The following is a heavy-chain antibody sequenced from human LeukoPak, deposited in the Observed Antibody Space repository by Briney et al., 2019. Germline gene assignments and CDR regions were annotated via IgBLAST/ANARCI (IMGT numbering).Heavy chain of an antibody. CDR1: GFTVSSNS. Sequence: GGSLRLSCTVSGFTVSSNSMSWVRQAPGKGLEWVSFIYSGGNTHYSDSVKGRFTISRDNSKNTLYLQMNSLRAEDTAVYYCAKATNYYGSGRRDAFDIWGQGTMVTVSS. CDR3: AKATNYYGSGRRDAFDI. J-gene: IGHJ3*02. CDR2: IYSGGNT. V-gene: IGHV3-53*05. D-gene: IGHD3-10*01.